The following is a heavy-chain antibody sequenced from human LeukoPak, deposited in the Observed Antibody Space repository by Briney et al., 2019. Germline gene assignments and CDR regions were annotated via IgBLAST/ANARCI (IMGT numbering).Heavy chain of an antibody. CDR1: GYAFTSYD. D-gene: IGHD3-10*01. V-gene: IGHV1-8*01. CDR3: ARDQNYYGSGNQGYYYYGMDV. CDR2: MNPNSGNT. Sequence: ASVKVSCKASGYAFTSYDINWVRQATGQGLEWMGWMNPNSGNTGYAQKFQGRVTMTRNTSISTAYMELSSLRSEDTAVYYCARDQNYYGSGNQGYYYYGMDVWGQGTTVTVSS. J-gene: IGHJ6*02.